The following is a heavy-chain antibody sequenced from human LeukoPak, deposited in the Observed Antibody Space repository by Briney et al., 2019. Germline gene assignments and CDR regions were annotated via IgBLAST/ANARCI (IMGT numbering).Heavy chain of an antibody. D-gene: IGHD6-19*01. CDR3: ARDRVGGAVAGTWDY. Sequence: PSETLSLTCTVSGGSISSYYWSWIRQPPGKGLEWIGYIYYSGSAYYNPSLKSRVTISVDTSKNQFSLKLSSVTAADTAVYYCARDRVGGAVAGTWDYWGQGTLVTVSS. CDR1: GGSISSYY. CDR2: IYYSGSA. J-gene: IGHJ4*02. V-gene: IGHV4-59*12.